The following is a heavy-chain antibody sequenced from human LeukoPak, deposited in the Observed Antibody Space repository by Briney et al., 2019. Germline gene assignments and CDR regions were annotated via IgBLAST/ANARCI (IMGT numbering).Heavy chain of an antibody. J-gene: IGHJ4*02. CDR3: AKDRADSGSYSYFDY. CDR2: ISWDGGST. Sequence: GGSLRLSCAASGFTFDDYAMHWVRQAPGKGLEWVSLISWDGGSTYYADSVKGGFTISRDNIKNSLYLQMNSLRAEDTALYYCAKDRADSGSYSYFDYWGQGTLVTVSS. V-gene: IGHV3-43D*03. CDR1: GFTFDDYA. D-gene: IGHD1-26*01.